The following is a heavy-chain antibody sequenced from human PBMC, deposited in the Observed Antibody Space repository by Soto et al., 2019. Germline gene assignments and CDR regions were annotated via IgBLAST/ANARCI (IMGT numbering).Heavy chain of an antibody. V-gene: IGHV3-66*01. CDR1: GFTVSDNY. Sequence: EVQLVESGGDLVQPGGSLRLSCAASGFTVSDNYMTWVRQAPGKGLEWVSLIYVGGYTYYADSVKGRFTISRDNSKNTLYLQMNSLRAEDTAVYYCALYAPRHWFDSWGQGTLVTVSS. D-gene: IGHD6-6*01. CDR2: IYVGGYT. CDR3: ALYAPRHWFDS. J-gene: IGHJ5*01.